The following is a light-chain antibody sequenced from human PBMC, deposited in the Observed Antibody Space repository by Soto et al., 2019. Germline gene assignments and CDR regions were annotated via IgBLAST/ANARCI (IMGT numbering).Light chain of an antibody. Sequence: DIRMTQSPSSLSASVGDRVTITCRASQHISVSLNWYQQKPGEAPKLLMYAASTLPSGVPSRFSGSGSGTEFTLTISSLQPGDFASYYCQQTFTTPHTFGQGTKLEIK. J-gene: IGKJ2*01. CDR1: QHISVS. CDR3: QQTFTTPHT. CDR2: AAS. V-gene: IGKV1-39*01.